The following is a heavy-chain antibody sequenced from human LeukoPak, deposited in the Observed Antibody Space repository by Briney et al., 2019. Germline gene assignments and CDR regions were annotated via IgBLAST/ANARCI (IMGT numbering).Heavy chain of an antibody. V-gene: IGHV4-38-2*02. CDR1: GYSISSGYY. CDR2: IYHSGST. J-gene: IGHJ5*02. Sequence: NTSETLSLTCTVSGYSISSGYYWGWIRQPPGKGLEWIGSIYHSGSTYYNPSLKSRVTISVDTSKNQFSLKLSSVTAADTAVYYCARASGYSGYRSWLDPWGQGTLVTVSS. D-gene: IGHD5-12*01. CDR3: ARASGYSGYRSWLDP.